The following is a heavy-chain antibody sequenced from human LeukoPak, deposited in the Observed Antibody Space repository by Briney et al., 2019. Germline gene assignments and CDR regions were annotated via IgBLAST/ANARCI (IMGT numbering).Heavy chain of an antibody. CDR2: INHSGST. CDR1: GGSFSGYY. D-gene: IGHD6-13*01. V-gene: IGHV4-34*01. Sequence: KPSETLSLTCAVYGGSFSGYYWSWIRQPPGKGLEWIGEINHSGSTNYNPSLKSRVTISVDTSKNQFSLKLSSVTAADTAVYYCARVGFSSSWVRYFDYWGQGTLATVSS. CDR3: ARVGFSSSWVRYFDY. J-gene: IGHJ4*02.